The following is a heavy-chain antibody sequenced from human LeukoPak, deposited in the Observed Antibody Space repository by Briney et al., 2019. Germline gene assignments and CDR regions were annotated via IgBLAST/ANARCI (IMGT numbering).Heavy chain of an antibody. J-gene: IGHJ4*02. CDR2: IYYSGST. CDR1: GGSISSYY. V-gene: IGHV4-59*01. Sequence: PSETLSLTCTVSGGSISSYYWSWIRQPPGKGLEWIGYIYYSGSTNYNPSLKSRVTISGDTSKNQFSLKLSSVTAADAAIYYCARAVAPTYYFDFWGQGTLVTVSS. D-gene: IGHD2-15*01. CDR3: ARAVAPTYYFDF.